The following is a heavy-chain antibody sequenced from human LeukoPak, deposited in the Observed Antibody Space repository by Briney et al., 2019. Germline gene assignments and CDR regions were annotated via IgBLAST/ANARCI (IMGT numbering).Heavy chain of an antibody. J-gene: IGHJ4*02. CDR1: GFTFSSYW. V-gene: IGHV3-21*06. D-gene: IGHD3-10*01. CDR2: IKGSDNYI. Sequence: PGGSLRLSCAASGFTFSSYWMSWVRQAPGKGLEWVSSIKGSDNYIYNADSVAGRFTVSTDDAQNSIYLQMNSLRVEDTAIYYCARSRGMSMNDKNLLYWGQGSLVTVSS. CDR3: ARSRGMSMNDKNLLY.